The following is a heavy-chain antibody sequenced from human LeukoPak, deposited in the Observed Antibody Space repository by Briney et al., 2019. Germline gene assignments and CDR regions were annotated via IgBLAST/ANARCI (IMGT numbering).Heavy chain of an antibody. V-gene: IGHV3-23*01. CDR1: GFIFSNYA. CDR2: ITGSGVTP. CDR3: AISGDGGHLYDAFDI. D-gene: IGHD2-15*01. Sequence: GGSLRLSCAASGFIFSNYAMNWVRQAPGKGLEWVSSITGSGVTPYYADSVKGRFIISRDNSKNTLYLYMNGLRVEDTAVYYCAISGDGGHLYDAFDIWAQGTVVTVSS. J-gene: IGHJ3*02.